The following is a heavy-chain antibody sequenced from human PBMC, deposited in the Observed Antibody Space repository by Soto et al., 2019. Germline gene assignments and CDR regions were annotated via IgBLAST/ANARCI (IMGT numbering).Heavy chain of an antibody. V-gene: IGHV4-61*01. J-gene: IGHJ6*02. Sequence: PSENLSLTCTVSGGSVSSGSYYWSWIRQPPGKGLEWIGYIYYSGSTNYNPSLKSRVTISVDTSKNQFSLKLSSVTAADTAVYYCARVCITMVRGVIDYYYYGMAVWGQGTTVTVS. CDR3: ARVCITMVRGVIDYYYYGMAV. D-gene: IGHD3-10*01. CDR2: IYYSGST. CDR1: GGSVSSGSYY.